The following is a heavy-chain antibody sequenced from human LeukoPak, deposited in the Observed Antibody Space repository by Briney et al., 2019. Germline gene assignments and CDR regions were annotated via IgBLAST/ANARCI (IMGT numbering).Heavy chain of an antibody. CDR1: GGTFSSYA. V-gene: IGHV1-69*05. J-gene: IGHJ6*03. D-gene: IGHD3-3*01. CDR3: ARGPGDFWSGYSQKTSPYMDV. CDR2: TIPIFGTA. Sequence: SVKVSCKASGGTFSSYAISWVRQAPGQGLEWMGGTIPIFGTANYAQKFQGRVTITTDESTSTAYMELSSLRPEDTAVYYCARGPGDFWSGYSQKTSPYMDVWGKGTTVTVSS.